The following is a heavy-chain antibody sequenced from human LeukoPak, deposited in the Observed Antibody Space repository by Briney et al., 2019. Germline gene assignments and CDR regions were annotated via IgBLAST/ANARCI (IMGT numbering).Heavy chain of an antibody. D-gene: IGHD7-27*01. Sequence: GGSLGLSCAASGFTFKNAWMRWVRQAPGKGLEWNSYIHSSSSSTYYADSVKGRFTISRDNAKNSLYLQMNSLRDEDTAVYYCARDRLGAGSFDIWGQGTMVTVSS. V-gene: IGHV3-48*02. J-gene: IGHJ3*02. CDR3: ARDRLGAGSFDI. CDR2: IHSSSSST. CDR1: GFTFKNAW.